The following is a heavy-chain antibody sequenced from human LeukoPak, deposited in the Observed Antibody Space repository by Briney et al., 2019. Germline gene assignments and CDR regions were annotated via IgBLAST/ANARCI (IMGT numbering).Heavy chain of an antibody. V-gene: IGHV6-1*01. CDR1: GDSVSSNSAA. CDR3: ARIVGGAPDY. J-gene: IGHJ4*02. D-gene: IGHD1-26*01. CDR2: TYYRSKWSY. Sequence: SQTLSLTCAIYGDSVSSNSAAWNWIRQSPSRGLEWLGRTYYRSKWSYNYAISVKRRISINPDTSKNQFSLQLNSVTPEDTAVYYCARIVGGAPDYWGQGTLVTVSS.